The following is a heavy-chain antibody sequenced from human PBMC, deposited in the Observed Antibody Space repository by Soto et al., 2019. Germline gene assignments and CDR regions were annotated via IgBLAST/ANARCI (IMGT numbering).Heavy chain of an antibody. Sequence: ASVKVSCKASGYTFTGYYMHWVRQAPGQGLEWMGWINPNSGGTNYAQKFQGWVTMTRDTSISTAYMELSRLRSDDTAVYYCARTEVVVAATARYAFDIWGQGTMVTVSS. CDR1: GYTFTGYY. CDR3: ARTEVVVAATARYAFDI. CDR2: INPNSGGT. V-gene: IGHV1-2*04. J-gene: IGHJ3*02. D-gene: IGHD2-15*01.